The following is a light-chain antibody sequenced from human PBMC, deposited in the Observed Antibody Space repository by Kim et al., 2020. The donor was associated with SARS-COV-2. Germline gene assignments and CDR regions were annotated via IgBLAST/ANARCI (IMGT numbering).Light chain of an antibody. CDR1: QSVSSN. CDR2: GAS. Sequence: VTPGERASLSCRASQSVSSNLAWYQQKPSQAPRLLIYGASTRATGIPARFSGSGSGTEFTLTISSLQSEGFAVYYCQQYNNWPPAFGQGTKVDIK. J-gene: IGKJ1*01. CDR3: QQYNNWPPA. V-gene: IGKV3-15*01.